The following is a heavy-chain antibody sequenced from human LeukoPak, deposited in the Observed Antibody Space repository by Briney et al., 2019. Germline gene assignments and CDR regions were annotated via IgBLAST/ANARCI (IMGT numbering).Heavy chain of an antibody. CDR1: GFTFSSYA. CDR3: AKDRWVTDIVVVPAAKGGMDV. Sequence: PGGSLRLSCAASGFTFSSYAMSWVRQAPGKGLEWVSAISGSGGSTYYADSVKGRFTISRDNSKNTLYLQMNSLRAEDTAVYYCAKDRWVTDIVVVPAAKGGMDVCGKGTTVTVSS. J-gene: IGHJ6*04. CDR2: ISGSGGST. D-gene: IGHD2-2*01. V-gene: IGHV3-23*01.